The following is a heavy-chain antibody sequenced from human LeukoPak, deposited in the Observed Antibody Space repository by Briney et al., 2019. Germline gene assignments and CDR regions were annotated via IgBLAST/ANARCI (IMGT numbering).Heavy chain of an antibody. CDR2: ISAYNGNT. D-gene: IGHD2-2*01. J-gene: IGHJ4*02. CDR3: ARGGRGIVVVPAAMELDY. Sequence: GASVKVSCKASGYTFTSYGISWVRQAPGQGLEWMGWISAYNGNTNYAQKLQGRVTMTTDTSTSTAYMELRSLRSDDTAVYYCARGGRGIVVVPAAMELDYWGQGTLVTVSS. CDR1: GYTFTSYG. V-gene: IGHV1-18*01.